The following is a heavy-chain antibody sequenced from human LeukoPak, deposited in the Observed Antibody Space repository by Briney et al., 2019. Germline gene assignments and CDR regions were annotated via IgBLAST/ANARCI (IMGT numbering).Heavy chain of an antibody. J-gene: IGHJ4*02. D-gene: IGHD1-26*01. CDR1: GGSISSSSYY. CDR2: IYYSGST. Sequence: SETLSLTCTVSGGSISSSSYYWGWIRQPPGKGLDWIGSIYYSGSTYYNPSLKSRVTISGDTSKNQFSLKLSSVTAADTAVYYCARGEYSGTVDYFDYWGQGTLVTVSS. V-gene: IGHV4-39*01. CDR3: ARGEYSGTVDYFDY.